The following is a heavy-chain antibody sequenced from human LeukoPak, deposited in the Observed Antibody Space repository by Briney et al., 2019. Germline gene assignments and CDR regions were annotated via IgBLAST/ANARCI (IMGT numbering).Heavy chain of an antibody. Sequence: GASVKVSCKTSGYTFTSYGISWVRQAPGQGLEWMGRISAYNGNTNYAQKLQGRVTMNTDTSTSTAYMEVRSLRSDDRAVYYCARGAVVVPAARRGHYYYYYMDVWGKGTTVTVSS. D-gene: IGHD2-2*01. CDR2: ISAYNGNT. CDR3: ARGAVVVPAARRGHYYYYYMDV. J-gene: IGHJ6*03. V-gene: IGHV1-18*01. CDR1: GYTFTSYG.